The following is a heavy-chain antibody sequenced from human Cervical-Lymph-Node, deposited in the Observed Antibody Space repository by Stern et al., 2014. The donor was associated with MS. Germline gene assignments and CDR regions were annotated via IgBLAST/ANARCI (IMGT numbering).Heavy chain of an antibody. CDR3: AHSVTDYDDVWGTYRKFDY. CDR1: GLSLTTSAVG. CDR2: IFGDDDK. V-gene: IGHV2-5*02. J-gene: IGHJ4*02. Sequence: QVTLRESGPTLVKPTQTLTLTCTFSGLSLTTSAVGVGWIRQPPGKALEWLALIFGDDDKRYSPSLKSRLTITKDTSKSQVVLTMTNMDPVDTATYFCAHSVTDYDDVWGTYRKFDYSGQGALVTVSS. D-gene: IGHD3-16*02.